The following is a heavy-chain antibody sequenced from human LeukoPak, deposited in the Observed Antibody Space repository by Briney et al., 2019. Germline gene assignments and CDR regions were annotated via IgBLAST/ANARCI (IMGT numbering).Heavy chain of an antibody. Sequence: EASVNVSCKASGYTFTSYGISWVRQAPGQGLEWMGWISAYNGNTNYAQKLQGRVTMTTDTSTSTAYMELRSLRSDDTAVYYCARDANGFWSGQTNWFDPWGRGTLVTVSS. CDR1: GYTFTSYG. CDR2: ISAYNGNT. CDR3: ARDANGFWSGQTNWFDP. V-gene: IGHV1-18*01. D-gene: IGHD3-3*01. J-gene: IGHJ5*02.